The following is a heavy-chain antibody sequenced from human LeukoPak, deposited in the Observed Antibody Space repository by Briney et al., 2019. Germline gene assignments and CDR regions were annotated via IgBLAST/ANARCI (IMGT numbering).Heavy chain of an antibody. J-gene: IGHJ4*02. CDR3: ARGTDTAMDAPFDY. CDR1: GGSISSYY. Sequence: PSETLSLTCTVSGGSISSYYWSWIRQPAGKGLEWIGRIYTSGSTNYNPSLKSRVTMSVDASKNQFSLKLSSVTAADTAVYYCARGTDTAMDAPFDYWGQGTLVTVSS. D-gene: IGHD5-18*01. V-gene: IGHV4-4*07. CDR2: IYTSGST.